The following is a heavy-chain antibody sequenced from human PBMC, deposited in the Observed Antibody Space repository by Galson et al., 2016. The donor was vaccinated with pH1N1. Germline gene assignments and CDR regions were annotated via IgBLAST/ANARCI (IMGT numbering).Heavy chain of an antibody. J-gene: IGHJ4*02. D-gene: IGHD3-10*01. Sequence: QSGAEVKKPGESLKISCRGSGYSFTSYWIAWVRQKPGKGLEWMGIVYPGDSDTRYSPSFRGLFTFSADKSIGTAYLQWRILEASDTARYYCARLRGGITVVREVYFDLWGQGTLVTVSP. V-gene: IGHV5-51*03. CDR1: GYSFTSYW. CDR2: VYPGDSDT. CDR3: ARLRGGITVVREVYFDL.